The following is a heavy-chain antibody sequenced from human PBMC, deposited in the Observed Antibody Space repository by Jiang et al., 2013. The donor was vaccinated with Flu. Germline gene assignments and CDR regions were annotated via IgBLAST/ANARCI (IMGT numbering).Heavy chain of an antibody. Sequence: QTLSLTCAISGDSVSSNSAAWNWIRQSPSRGLEWLGRTYYRSKWYNDYAVSVKSRITINPDTSKNQFSLQLNSVTPEDTAVYYCARDLYGSGSYYNVKWGFDYWGQGTLVTVSS. CDR2: TYYRSKWYN. V-gene: IGHV6-1*01. D-gene: IGHD3-10*01. CDR3: ARDLYGSGSYYNVKWGFDY. CDR1: GDSVSSNSAA. J-gene: IGHJ4*02.